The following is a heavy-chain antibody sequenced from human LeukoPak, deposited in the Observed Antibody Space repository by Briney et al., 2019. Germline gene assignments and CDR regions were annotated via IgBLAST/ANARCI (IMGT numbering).Heavy chain of an antibody. CDR1: GFTFSSYA. CDR3: AREREIAAAGNDAFDI. V-gene: IGHV3-23*01. Sequence: GGSLRLSCAASGFTFSSYAMSWVRQAPGKGLEWVSAISGSGGSTYYADSVKGRFTISRDNSKNTLYLQMNSLRAEDTAVYYCAREREIAAAGNDAFDIWGQGTMVTVSS. CDR2: ISGSGGST. D-gene: IGHD6-13*01. J-gene: IGHJ3*02.